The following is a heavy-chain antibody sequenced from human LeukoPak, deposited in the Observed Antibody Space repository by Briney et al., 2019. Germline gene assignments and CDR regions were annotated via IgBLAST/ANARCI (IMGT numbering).Heavy chain of an antibody. D-gene: IGHD2-15*01. CDR2: ISGSGGST. J-gene: IGHJ4*02. Sequence: GGSLRLSCAASGFTFSSYAMSWVRQAQGKGLEWVSAISGSGGSTYYADSVKGRFTISRDNSKNTVYLQMDSLRVEDTAIYYCAKTTTGYSSGRYPAWPIDYWGQGTLVTVSS. CDR3: AKTTTGYSSGRYPAWPIDY. CDR1: GFTFSSYA. V-gene: IGHV3-23*01.